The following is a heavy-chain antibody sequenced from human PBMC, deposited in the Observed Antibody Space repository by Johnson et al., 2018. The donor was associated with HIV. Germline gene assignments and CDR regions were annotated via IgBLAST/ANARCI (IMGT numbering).Heavy chain of an antibody. J-gene: IGHJ3*02. CDR3: ARDLSEGELGHAFDI. V-gene: IGHV3-66*01. Sequence: EVQLVESGGGLVLPGGSLRLSCAASGVIVNSNYMTWVRHAPGKGLEWVSGINWNGGSTYYADSVKGRFTISRDNSKNTLYLQMNSLRAEDTAVYYCARDLSEGELGHAFDIWGQGTMVTVSS. D-gene: IGHD1-26*01. CDR1: GVIVNSNY. CDR2: INWNGGST.